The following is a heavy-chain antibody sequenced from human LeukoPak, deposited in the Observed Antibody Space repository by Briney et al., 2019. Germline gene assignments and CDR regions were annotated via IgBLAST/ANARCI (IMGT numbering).Heavy chain of an antibody. CDR2: IYTSGST. CDR1: GGSISSGSYY. V-gene: IGHV4-61*02. CDR3: ARAPDYFYYYYMDV. J-gene: IGHJ6*03. Sequence: SETLSLTCTVSGGSISSGSYYWSWIRQPAGKGLEWIGRIYTSGSTNYNPSLKSRVTISVDTSKNQFSLKLSSVTAADTAVYYCARAPDYFYYYYMDVCGKGTTVTMSS.